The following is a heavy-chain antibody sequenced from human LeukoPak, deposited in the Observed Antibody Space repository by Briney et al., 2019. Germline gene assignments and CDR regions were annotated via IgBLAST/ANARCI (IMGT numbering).Heavy chain of an antibody. CDR1: GFTVSSNY. J-gene: IGHJ4*02. Sequence: GGSLRLSCAASGFTVSSNYMNWFRQAPGKGLEWVSSIYSNTIYIYYSDSVKGRFTISRDNAKNSLYLQMNSLRVEDTAVYYCARDSSGWSRDYWGQGTLVTVSS. CDR3: ARDSSGWSRDY. V-gene: IGHV3-21*01. CDR2: IYSNTIYI. D-gene: IGHD6-19*01.